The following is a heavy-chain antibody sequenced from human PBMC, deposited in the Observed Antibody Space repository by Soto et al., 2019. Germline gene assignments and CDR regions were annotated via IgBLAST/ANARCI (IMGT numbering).Heavy chain of an antibody. D-gene: IGHD3-10*01. Sequence: SETLSLTCTVSGGSISSSSYYWGWIRQPPGKGLEWIGSIYYSGSTYYNPSLKSRVTISVDTSKNQFSLKLSSVTAADTAVYYCAKGGSGSYSNAFDIWAKGQWSPSPQ. CDR2: IYYSGST. J-gene: IGHJ3*02. V-gene: IGHV4-39*01. CDR3: AKGGSGSYSNAFDI. CDR1: GGSISSSSYY.